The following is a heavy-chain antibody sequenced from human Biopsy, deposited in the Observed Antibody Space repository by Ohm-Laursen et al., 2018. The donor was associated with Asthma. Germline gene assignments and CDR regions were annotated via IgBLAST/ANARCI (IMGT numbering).Heavy chain of an antibody. J-gene: IGHJ4*02. V-gene: IGHV3-30*18. Sequence: SLRLSCAASGFPFSTYAMSWARQAPGKGLEWVAVISYGGNHKFYEDSVKGRFTISRDNSKNTLYLQMNSLRTEDTAVYYCAKRRGYSGHDNDYWGQGTLVIVSS. CDR3: AKRRGYSGHDNDY. CDR2: ISYGGNHK. CDR1: GFPFSTYA. D-gene: IGHD5-12*01.